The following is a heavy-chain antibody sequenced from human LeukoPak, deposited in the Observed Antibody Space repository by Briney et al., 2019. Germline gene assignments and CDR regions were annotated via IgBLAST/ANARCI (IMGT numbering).Heavy chain of an antibody. Sequence: PGGSLRLSCAASGFTFSNYWMHWVRQAPGKGPLWVSRIKSDGSNTSYADSVKGRFTISRDNAKNSLYLQMNSLRAEDTAVYYCARLPYDSSGYYSFAEYFQHWGQGTLVTVSS. CDR1: GFTFSNYW. V-gene: IGHV3-74*01. D-gene: IGHD3-22*01. CDR2: IKSDGSNT. CDR3: ARLPYDSSGYYSFAEYFQH. J-gene: IGHJ1*01.